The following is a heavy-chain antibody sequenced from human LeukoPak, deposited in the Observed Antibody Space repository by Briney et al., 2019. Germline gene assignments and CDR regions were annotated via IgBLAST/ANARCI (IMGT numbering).Heavy chain of an antibody. CDR2: IIPIFGTA. J-gene: IGHJ3*02. Sequence: SVKVSCKASGGTFSSYAISWVRQAPGQGLEWMGGIIPIFGTANYAQKFQGRVTITTDESTSTAYMELSSLRSEDTAVYYCARGQLGYCSSTSCHDAFDIWGQGTMVTVSS. D-gene: IGHD2-2*01. V-gene: IGHV1-69*05. CDR3: ARGQLGYCSSTSCHDAFDI. CDR1: GGTFSSYA.